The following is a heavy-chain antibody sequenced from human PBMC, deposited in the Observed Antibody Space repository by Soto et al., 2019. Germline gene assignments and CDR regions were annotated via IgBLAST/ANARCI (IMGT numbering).Heavy chain of an antibody. CDR3: ATDPLLLITGTPDFDY. CDR1: GYTLTELS. J-gene: IGHJ4*02. D-gene: IGHD1-7*01. CDR2: FDPEDGET. Sequence: ASVKVSCKVSGYTLTELSMHWVRQAPGKGLEWMGGFDPEDGETIYAQKFQGRVTMTEDTSTDTAYMELSSLRSEDTAVYYCATDPLLLITGTPDFDYWGQGTLVTVSS. V-gene: IGHV1-24*01.